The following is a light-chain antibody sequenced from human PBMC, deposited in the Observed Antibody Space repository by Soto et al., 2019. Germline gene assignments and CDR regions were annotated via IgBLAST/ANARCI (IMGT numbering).Light chain of an antibody. CDR3: CFYADSSTYV. CDR1: SSDVGNYHL. Sequence: QSALTQSASVSGSPGQSITISCTGTSSDVGNYHLVSWYQQHPGNAPKLIIYEVTKRPSGISNRFSGSKSGNTASLTISGLQAEDEADYYCCFYADSSTYVFATGTKVTVL. V-gene: IGLV2-23*02. J-gene: IGLJ1*01. CDR2: EVT.